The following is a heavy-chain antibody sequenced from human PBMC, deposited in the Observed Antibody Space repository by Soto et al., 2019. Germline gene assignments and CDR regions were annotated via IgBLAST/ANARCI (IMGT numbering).Heavy chain of an antibody. Sequence: QVQLVQSGGEVKKPGASVKVSCKASGYTFTNYGISWVRQAPGQGLEWMGWINVYNGNTKYAQKVQGRVTMTTDTPTHKXXMELRSLRSDDTAVYYCARGVGSGSYYNQYNWFDPWGQGTLVTVSS. CDR3: ARGVGSGSYYNQYNWFDP. V-gene: IGHV1-18*01. CDR1: GYTFTNYG. CDR2: INVYNGNT. J-gene: IGHJ5*02. D-gene: IGHD3-10*01.